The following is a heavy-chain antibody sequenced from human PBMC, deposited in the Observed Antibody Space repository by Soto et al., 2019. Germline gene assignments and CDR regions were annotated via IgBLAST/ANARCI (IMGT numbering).Heavy chain of an antibody. CDR1: GFTFNNAW. V-gene: IGHV3-15*07. CDR3: TTKASVTTYGVDV. CDR2: IARKSDGGTT. Sequence: EVPLMESGGGLVKPGGSLRLSCAASGFTFNNAWMNWVRQAPGKGLEWVGRIARKSDGGTTDYAAPVKGRFTISRDDSKNTLYLQMNSLKTEDTAVYYCTTKASVTTYGVDVWGQGTTVTISS. J-gene: IGHJ6*02. D-gene: IGHD4-4*01.